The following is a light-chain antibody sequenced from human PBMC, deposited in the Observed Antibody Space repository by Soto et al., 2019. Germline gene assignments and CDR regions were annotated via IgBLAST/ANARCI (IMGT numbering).Light chain of an antibody. CDR1: QNIFSF. V-gene: IGKV1-39*01. Sequence: IQWTPSPSSLSASVGDRVTITFRASQNIFSFLSWYLHKPGKAPELLIYAASSLQSGVPSRFSGSGSGTDFALTISSLQPEDFATFYCQQSYSVPHTFGQGTRLEIK. J-gene: IGKJ5*01. CDR2: AAS. CDR3: QQSYSVPHT.